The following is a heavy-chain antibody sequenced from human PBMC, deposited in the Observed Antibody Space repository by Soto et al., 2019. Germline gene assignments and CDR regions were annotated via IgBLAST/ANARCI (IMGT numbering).Heavy chain of an antibody. D-gene: IGHD2-21*02. Sequence: QVQLQESGPGLVKPSQTLSLTCTVSGGSISSGGYYWSWIRQHPGKGLEWIGYIYYSGSTYYNPSLKTRVTISVDSSKNQFSLKLSSLTAADPAVYYCPSVCGADCHHGMDVWGQGTTVTVSS. CDR3: PSVCGADCHHGMDV. CDR1: GGSISSGGYY. V-gene: IGHV4-31*03. CDR2: IYYSGST. J-gene: IGHJ6*02.